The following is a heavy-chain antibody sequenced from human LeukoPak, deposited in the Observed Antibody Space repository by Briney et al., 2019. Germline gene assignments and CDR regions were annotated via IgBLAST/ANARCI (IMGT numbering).Heavy chain of an antibody. V-gene: IGHV4-61*02. D-gene: IGHD3-10*01. Sequence: SETLSLTCTVSGGSISSGSYYWSWIRQPAGKGLEWIGRIYTSGSTNYNPSLKSRVTISVEASKNQFSLKLSSVTAADTAVYYCARDYYGSGSYAYYYYYMDVWGKGTTVTVSS. CDR2: IYTSGST. CDR1: GGSISSGSYY. J-gene: IGHJ6*03. CDR3: ARDYYGSGSYAYYYYYMDV.